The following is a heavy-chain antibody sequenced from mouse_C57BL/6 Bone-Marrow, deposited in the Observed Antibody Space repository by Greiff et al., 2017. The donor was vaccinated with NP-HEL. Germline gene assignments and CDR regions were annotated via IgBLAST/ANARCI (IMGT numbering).Heavy chain of an antibody. J-gene: IGHJ2*01. D-gene: IGHD1-1*01. Sequence: QVQLQQSGAELARPGASVKLSCKASGYTFTSYGISWVKQRTGQGLEWIGEIYPRSGNTYYNEKFKGKATLTADKSSSTAYMELRSLTSEDSAVYFCARDPYYYGSSWDFDYWGQGTTLTVSS. CDR1: GYTFTSYG. V-gene: IGHV1-81*01. CDR2: IYPRSGNT. CDR3: ARDPYYYGSSWDFDY.